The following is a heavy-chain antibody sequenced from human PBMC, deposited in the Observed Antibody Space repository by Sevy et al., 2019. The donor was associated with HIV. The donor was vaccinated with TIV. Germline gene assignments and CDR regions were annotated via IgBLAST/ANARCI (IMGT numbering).Heavy chain of an antibody. CDR3: ARGIRGCSGSGY. V-gene: IGHV3-30-3*01. Sequence: GGSLRLSCGVSGFPFSRHAMHWVRQAPGKGLEWVAVISYDGRNQDYADTVKGRSTISRDNAKNSLYLQMNSLRDEDTAVYYCARGIRGCSGSGYWGQGTLVTVSS. J-gene: IGHJ4*01. CDR2: ISYDGRNQ. D-gene: IGHD6-19*01. CDR1: GFPFSRHA.